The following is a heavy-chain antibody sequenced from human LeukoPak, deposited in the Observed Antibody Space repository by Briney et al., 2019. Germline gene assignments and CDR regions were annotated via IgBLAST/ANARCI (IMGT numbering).Heavy chain of an antibody. D-gene: IGHD3-16*01. CDR3: ARAGGGGGAFDI. CDR1: GYTFTSYN. V-gene: IGHV1-69*13. CDR2: IIPIFGTA. J-gene: IGHJ3*02. Sequence: SVKVSCKASGYTFTSYNIHWVRQAPGQGLEWMGGIIPIFGTANYAQKFQGRVTITADESTSTAYMELSSLRSEDTAVYYCARAGGGGGAFDIWGQGTMVTVSS.